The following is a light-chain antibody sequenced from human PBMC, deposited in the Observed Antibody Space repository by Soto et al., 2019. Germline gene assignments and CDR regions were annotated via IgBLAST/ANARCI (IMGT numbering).Light chain of an antibody. J-gene: IGLJ3*02. CDR3: GTWDSSLSSGV. V-gene: IGLV1-51*01. CDR1: RANIGNNY. Sequence: QSVLTQPPSVSVAPGQKVTISCSGGRANIGNNYVSWYQQLPGTAPKLLIYDNNKRPSGISDRFSGSKSGTSATLGITGLQTGDEADYYCGTWDSSLSSGVFGGGTKLTVL. CDR2: DNN.